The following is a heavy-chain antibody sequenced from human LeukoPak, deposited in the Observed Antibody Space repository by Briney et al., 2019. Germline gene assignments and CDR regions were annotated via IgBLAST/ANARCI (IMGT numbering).Heavy chain of an antibody. J-gene: IGHJ3*02. CDR3: ASSDDYYDSSGSGFDI. V-gene: IGHV4-4*02. Sequence: SGTLSLTCAISGGSISSSNWWSWVRQPPGKGLEWIGEIYHSGSTNYNPSLKSRVTISVDKSKNQFSLKLSSVTAADTAVYYCASSDDYYDSSGSGFDIWGQGTMVTVSS. CDR1: GGSISSSNW. D-gene: IGHD3-22*01. CDR2: IYHSGST.